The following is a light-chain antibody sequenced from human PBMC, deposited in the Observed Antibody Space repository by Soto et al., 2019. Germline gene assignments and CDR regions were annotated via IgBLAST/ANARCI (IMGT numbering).Light chain of an antibody. CDR1: QSVSNN. J-gene: IGKJ4*01. CDR3: QQYNKWPLP. CDR2: HAS. Sequence: EIGMTQSPATLYVSPGERATLACRARQSVSNNLAWYQQKPGQAPRLLIYHASTRATGIAARFSGSGSGTEFTLTISSLQSEDFAVYYCQQYNKWPLPFGGGTKLEIK. V-gene: IGKV3-15*01.